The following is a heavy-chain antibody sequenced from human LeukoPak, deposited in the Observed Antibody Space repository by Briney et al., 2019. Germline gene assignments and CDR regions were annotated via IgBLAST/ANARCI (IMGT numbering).Heavy chain of an antibody. CDR3: ARKDYGDFYFDY. CDR1: GGSIRSSSYY. J-gene: IGHJ4*02. CDR2: IYYSGST. D-gene: IGHD4-17*01. V-gene: IGHV4-39*01. Sequence: SETLSLTCTVSGGSIRSSSYYWDWIRQPPGKGPEWIGSIYYSGSTYYNPSLKSRVTISVDTSKNQFSLKLSSVTAADTAVYYCARKDYGDFYFDYWGQGTLVTVSS.